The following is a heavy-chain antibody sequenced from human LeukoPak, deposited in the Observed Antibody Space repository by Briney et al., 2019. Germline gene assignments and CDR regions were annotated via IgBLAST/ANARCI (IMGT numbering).Heavy chain of an antibody. CDR3: ARDRWFDP. CDR1: GGSISSGSYY. CDR2: IYTSGST. Sequence: SETLSLTCTVSGGSISSGSYYWSWIRQPAGKGLEWIGRIYTSGSTNYNPSLKSRVTISVDTSKNQFSLKLSSVTAADTAVYYCARDRWFDPWGQGTLVTVSS. J-gene: IGHJ5*02. V-gene: IGHV4-61*02.